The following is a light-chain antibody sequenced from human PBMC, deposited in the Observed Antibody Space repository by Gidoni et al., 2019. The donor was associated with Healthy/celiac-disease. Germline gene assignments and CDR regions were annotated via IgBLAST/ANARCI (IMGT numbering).Light chain of an antibody. J-gene: IGLJ2*01. CDR2: DDS. V-gene: IGLV3-21*02. CDR1: NSGSKS. Sequence: SSVLTQPLSVSVAPGQTARITCGGNNSGSKSVHWYQQKPGQAPVLVVYDDSDRPSGIPERLSGSNSGNTATLTISRGEAGDEADYYCQVWDSSSDNPVVFGGGTKLTVL. CDR3: QVWDSSSDNPVV.